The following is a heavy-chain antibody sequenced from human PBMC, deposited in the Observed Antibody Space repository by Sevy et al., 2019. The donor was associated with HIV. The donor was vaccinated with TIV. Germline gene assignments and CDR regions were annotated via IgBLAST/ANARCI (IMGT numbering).Heavy chain of an antibody. D-gene: IGHD2-15*01. Sequence: SETLSLTCAVYGGSFSGYYWSWIRQPPGKGLEWIGEINHSGSTNYNPSLKSRVTISVDTSKNKFSLKLSSVTAADTAVYYCARAKPWDIVVVVAATSFDYWGQGTLVTVSS. J-gene: IGHJ4*02. V-gene: IGHV4-34*01. CDR1: GGSFSGYY. CDR3: ARAKPWDIVVVVAATSFDY. CDR2: INHSGST.